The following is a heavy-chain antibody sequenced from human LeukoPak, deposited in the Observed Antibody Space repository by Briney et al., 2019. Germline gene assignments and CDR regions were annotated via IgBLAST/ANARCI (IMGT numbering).Heavy chain of an antibody. V-gene: IGHV4-39*01. J-gene: IGHJ3*02. Sequence: SETLSLTCTVSGGSISSSSYYWGWIRQPPGKELEWIGSIYYSGSTYYNPSLKSRVTISVDTSKNQFSLKLSSVAAADTAVYYCASAHSRYCSSTSCYRTHAFDIWGQGTMVTVSS. CDR3: ASAHSRYCSSTSCYRTHAFDI. CDR1: GGSISSSSYY. CDR2: IYYSGST. D-gene: IGHD2-2*01.